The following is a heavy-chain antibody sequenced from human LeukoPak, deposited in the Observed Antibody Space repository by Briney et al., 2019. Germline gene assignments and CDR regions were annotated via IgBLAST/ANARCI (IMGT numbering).Heavy chain of an antibody. Sequence: GGSLRLSCVASGFTFSNYGMHWVRQAPGKGLEWVAFIQYEGKNKDYAEAVKGRFTISSDNSKNTLFLQMNNLTAEDTALYYCAKGYWVLRKGFDSWGQGTLVTVSS. CDR1: GFTFSNYG. CDR2: IQYEGKNK. V-gene: IGHV3-30*02. D-gene: IGHD2-15*01. J-gene: IGHJ4*02. CDR3: AKGYWVLRKGFDS.